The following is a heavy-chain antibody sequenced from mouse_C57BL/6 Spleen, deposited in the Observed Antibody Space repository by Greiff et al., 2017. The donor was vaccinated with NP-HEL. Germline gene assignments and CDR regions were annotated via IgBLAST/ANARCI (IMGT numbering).Heavy chain of an antibody. Sequence: QVQLQQPGTELVKPGASVKLSCKASGYTFTSYWMHWVKQRPGQGLEWIGNINPSNGGTNYNEKFKSKATLTVDKSSSTAYMQLSSLTSEDSAVYDCARCVLYDYDLFAYWGQGTLVTVSA. CDR2: INPSNGGT. CDR3: ARCVLYDYDLFAY. V-gene: IGHV1-53*01. J-gene: IGHJ3*01. D-gene: IGHD2-4*01. CDR1: GYTFTSYW.